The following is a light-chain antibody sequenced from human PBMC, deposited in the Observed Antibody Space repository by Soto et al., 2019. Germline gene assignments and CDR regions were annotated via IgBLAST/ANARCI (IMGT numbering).Light chain of an antibody. V-gene: IGKV2-30*02. Sequence: DVVMTQSPLSLPVTLGQPASISCRSSQSLVHSDGNTYLNWFQQRPGQSPRRLIYKVSNRDSGVPDRFSGSGSVTDFTLKISRVEAEDVGLYYCRQGTHWPPYTFGQGTKLEIK. CDR1: QSLVHSDGNTY. J-gene: IGKJ2*01. CDR2: KVS. CDR3: RQGTHWPPYT.